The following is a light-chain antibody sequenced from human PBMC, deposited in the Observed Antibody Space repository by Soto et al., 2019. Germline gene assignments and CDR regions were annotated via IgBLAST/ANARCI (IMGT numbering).Light chain of an antibody. Sequence: SHRLSSGLAWYQQRPGKAPKLLIYAASSLASGVTSRFSGRGSGTEFTLTIACLQSEDFATYYCQQYESYFPLTFCGGTKVEI. CDR1: HRLSSG. J-gene: IGKJ4*01. CDR3: QQYESYFPLT. V-gene: IGKV1-5*01. CDR2: AAS.